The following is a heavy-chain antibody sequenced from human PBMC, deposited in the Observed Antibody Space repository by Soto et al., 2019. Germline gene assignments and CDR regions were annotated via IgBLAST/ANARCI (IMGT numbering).Heavy chain of an antibody. J-gene: IGHJ4*02. CDR1: GLTFSSYG. D-gene: IGHD3-3*01. V-gene: IGHV3-33*03. Sequence: QVQLVESGGGVVQPGRSLRLSCAVSGLTFSSYGMHWVRQAPAKGLEWVAVIWYDGSNKYDADSVKGRFTVSRDNSKNMAHLQMNSLRDEDTAVYHCVTQRVESADYWDQGTLVTVSS. CDR2: IWYDGSNK. CDR3: VTQRVESADY.